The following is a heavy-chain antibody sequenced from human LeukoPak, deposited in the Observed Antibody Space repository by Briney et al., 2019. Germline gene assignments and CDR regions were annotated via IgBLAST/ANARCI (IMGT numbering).Heavy chain of an antibody. Sequence: GGTLRLSCAASGFTFSSYSMSRARQAPAKGLEWVCVSSRGGRRAYYAAHVKGRFTIYRDNTKTSLYLQMNSLRAEDMAVYYCAKDQDFWSGYYTNWGQGPLVTVSS. J-gene: IGHJ4*02. CDR2: SSRGGRRA. V-gene: IGHV3-23*01. CDR1: GFTFSSYS. D-gene: IGHD3-3*01. CDR3: AKDQDFWSGYYTN.